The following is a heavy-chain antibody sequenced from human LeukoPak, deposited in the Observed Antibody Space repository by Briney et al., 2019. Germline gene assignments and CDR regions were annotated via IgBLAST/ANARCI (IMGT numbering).Heavy chain of an antibody. J-gene: IGHJ4*02. Sequence: PSETLSLTCVVYSGSFSGYYWSWIRQPPGNGLEWIGEIDRSGSTTYNPSLKSRVNVLLDTSKNQFSLRLSSVTAADTAVYYCARGYGSGSYYVYWGQGTLVAVSS. CDR2: IDRSGST. CDR1: SGSFSGYY. V-gene: IGHV4-34*01. D-gene: IGHD3-10*01. CDR3: ARGYGSGSYYVY.